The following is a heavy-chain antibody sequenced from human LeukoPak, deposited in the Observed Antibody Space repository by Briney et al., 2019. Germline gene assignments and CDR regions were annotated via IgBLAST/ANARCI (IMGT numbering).Heavy chain of an antibody. Sequence: GGSLRLSCAASGFTFSSYGMHWVRQAPGRGLEWVAVISYDGSNKYYADSVKGRFTISRDNSKNTLYLQMNSLRAEDTAVYYCAKDDVGYFDYWGQGTLVTVSS. CDR3: AKDDVGYFDY. V-gene: IGHV3-30*18. D-gene: IGHD1-26*01. CDR1: GFTFSSYG. CDR2: ISYDGSNK. J-gene: IGHJ4*02.